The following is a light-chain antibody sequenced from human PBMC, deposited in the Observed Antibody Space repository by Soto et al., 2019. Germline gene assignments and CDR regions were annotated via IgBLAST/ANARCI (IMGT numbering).Light chain of an antibody. CDR1: TSSIGSNT. V-gene: IGLV1-44*01. CDR2: NNN. Sequence: QPVLTQSPSASGTPGQRVTISCSGSTSSIGSNTVNWYQQLPGMAPKLLIYNNNQRPSGVPDRFSGSKSGTSASLAITGLQSQDESEYFCAAWDASLNGYVFGTGTKLTVL. CDR3: AAWDASLNGYV. J-gene: IGLJ1*01.